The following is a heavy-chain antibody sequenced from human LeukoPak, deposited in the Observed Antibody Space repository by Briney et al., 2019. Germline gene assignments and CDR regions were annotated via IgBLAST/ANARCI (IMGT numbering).Heavy chain of an antibody. J-gene: IGHJ4*02. V-gene: IGHV4-61*02. CDR3: ASCSGDNCYSHYYDY. D-gene: IGHD2-15*01. CDR1: GGSISSVTSY. Sequence: TSETLSLTCTVSGGSISSVTSYWGWIRQPAGKGLEWIGRIYPSGSTNYNPSLKSRVTISVDTSKNQFSLKLTSVTAADTAVYYCASCSGDNCYSHYYDYWGQGTLVTVSS. CDR2: IYPSGST.